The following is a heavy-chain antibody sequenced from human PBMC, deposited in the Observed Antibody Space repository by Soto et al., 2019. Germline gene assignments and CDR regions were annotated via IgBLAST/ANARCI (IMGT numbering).Heavy chain of an antibody. CDR3: ASRARPDFYYMDV. V-gene: IGHV3-64*01. CDR2: ISSNGVCT. J-gene: IGHJ6*03. Sequence: EVQLAESGGGLAQPGGSLRLSCAASGFTLSGYAMDWVRQAPGKGLEYVSGISSNGVCTYYTNSVQGRFTISRDNSKNTVYLQLGSLRPEDMDVYYWASRARPDFYYMDVWGKGTTVTVSS. CDR1: GFTLSGYA. D-gene: IGHD6-6*01.